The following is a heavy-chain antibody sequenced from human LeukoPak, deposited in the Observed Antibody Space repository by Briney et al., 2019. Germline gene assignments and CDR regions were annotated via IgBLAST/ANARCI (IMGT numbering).Heavy chain of an antibody. CDR2: INHSGST. CDR1: GGSFSGYY. J-gene: IGHJ4*02. V-gene: IGHV4-34*01. Sequence: LETLSLTCAVYGGSFSGYYWSWIRQPPGKGLEWIGEINHSGSTNYNPSLKSRVTISVDTSKNQFSLKLSSVTAADTAVYYCAAYSNYVSSVDYWGQGTLVTVSS. D-gene: IGHD4-11*01. CDR3: AAYSNYVSSVDY.